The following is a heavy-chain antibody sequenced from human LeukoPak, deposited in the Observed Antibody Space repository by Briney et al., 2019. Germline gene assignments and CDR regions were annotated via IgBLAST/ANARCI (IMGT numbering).Heavy chain of an antibody. Sequence: SETLSLTCTVSGGPISSYYWSWIRQPAGKGLEWIGRIYTSGNTNYNPSLKSRVTMSVDTSENQFSLKLSSVTAADTAVYYCARDRGDYGGPDYWGQGTLVTVSS. D-gene: IGHD4-23*01. CDR1: GGPISSYY. J-gene: IGHJ4*02. CDR2: IYTSGNT. CDR3: ARDRGDYGGPDY. V-gene: IGHV4-4*07.